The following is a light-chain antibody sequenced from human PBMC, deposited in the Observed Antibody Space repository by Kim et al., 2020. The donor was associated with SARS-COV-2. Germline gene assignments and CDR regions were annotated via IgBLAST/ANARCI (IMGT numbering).Light chain of an antibody. Sequence: LGQTVRITCQGDSLRRYYASWYQQKPGQAPVLVIYGKNNRPSGIPDRFSGSSSGNTASLTITGAQAEDEADYYCNSRDSSGNHLVFGTGTKVTVL. CDR1: SLRRYY. J-gene: IGLJ1*01. CDR2: GKN. CDR3: NSRDSSGNHLV. V-gene: IGLV3-19*01.